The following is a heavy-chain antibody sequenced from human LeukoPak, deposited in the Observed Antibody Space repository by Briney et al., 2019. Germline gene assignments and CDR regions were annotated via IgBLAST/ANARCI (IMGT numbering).Heavy chain of an antibody. CDR3: ARECSGGSCYEDY. CDR1: GFTFSSYS. V-gene: IGHV3-21*01. J-gene: IGHJ4*02. Sequence: PGGSLRLSCAASGFTFSSYSMNWARQAPGKGLEWVSSISSSSSYIYYADSVKGRFTISRDNAKNSLYLQMNSLRAEDTAVYYCARECSGGSCYEDYWGQGTLVTVSS. D-gene: IGHD2-15*01. CDR2: ISSSSSYI.